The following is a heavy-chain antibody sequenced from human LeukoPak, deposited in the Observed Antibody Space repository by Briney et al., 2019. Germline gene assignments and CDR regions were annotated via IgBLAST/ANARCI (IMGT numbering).Heavy chain of an antibody. J-gene: IGHJ3*02. V-gene: IGHV1-18*01. CDR3: ARAYSSHDAFDI. CDR1: GYTFTSHG. D-gene: IGHD3-22*01. Sequence: ASVKVSCKASGYTFTSHGISWVRQAPGQGLEWMGWISAYNGNTNYAQKLQGRVTMTTDTSTSTAYMELRSLRSDDTAVYYCARAYSSHDAFDIWGQGTMVTVSS. CDR2: ISAYNGNT.